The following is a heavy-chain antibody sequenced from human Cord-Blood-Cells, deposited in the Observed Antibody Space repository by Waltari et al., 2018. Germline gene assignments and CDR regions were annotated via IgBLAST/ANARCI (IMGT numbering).Heavy chain of an antibody. J-gene: IGHJ6*02. Sequence: EVQLLASGGGLVQPGGSLRLPCAASGFTFSSYALSWVPQAPGKGLEWVSAISGSGGSTYYADSVKGRFTISRENSKNTLYLQRNSLRAEDTAVYYCAKLGSSWYGMDVWGQGTTVTVSS. V-gene: IGHV3-23*01. CDR2: ISGSGGST. D-gene: IGHD6-13*01. CDR3: AKLGSSWYGMDV. CDR1: GFTFSSYA.